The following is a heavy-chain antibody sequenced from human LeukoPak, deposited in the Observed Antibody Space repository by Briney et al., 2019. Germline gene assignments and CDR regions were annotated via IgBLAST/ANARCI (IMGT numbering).Heavy chain of an antibody. CDR3: ARDNMGFDY. V-gene: IGHV3-48*01. J-gene: IGHJ4*02. CDR2: ITSSSSSI. CDR1: GFTFSSYS. Sequence: LTGGSLRLSCAASGFTFSSYSMNWVRQAPGKGLEWVSYITSSSSSIYYADSVKGRFTISRDNAKNSLYLQMNSLRAEDTAVYYCARDNMGFDYWGQGTLVTVSS. D-gene: IGHD2/OR15-2a*01.